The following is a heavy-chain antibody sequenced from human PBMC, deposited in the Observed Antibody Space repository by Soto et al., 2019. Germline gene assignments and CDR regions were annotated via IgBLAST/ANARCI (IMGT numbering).Heavy chain of an antibody. Sequence: GGSLRLSCAASGFNYRNYAMNCVLHAPGKGLEWVSAISNSGGNTYYADSVKGRFTTSRDNSKSTLYLRMNSLRAEDTAVYYCAKDRILPAGIWSGFDFWGQGALVTVSS. J-gene: IGHJ4*02. CDR1: GFNYRNYA. V-gene: IGHV3-23*01. CDR3: AKDRILPAGIWSGFDF. D-gene: IGHD2-2*02. CDR2: ISNSGGNT.